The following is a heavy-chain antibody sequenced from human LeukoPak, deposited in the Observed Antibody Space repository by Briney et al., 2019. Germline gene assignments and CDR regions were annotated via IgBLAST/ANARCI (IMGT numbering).Heavy chain of an antibody. D-gene: IGHD1-26*01. CDR3: ARGRVGATAFFDY. J-gene: IGHJ4*02. V-gene: IGHV4-39*07. CDR1: GGSISSSSYY. CDR2: IYYSGST. Sequence: PSETLSLTCTVSGGSISSSSYYWGWIRQPPGKGLEWIGSIYYSGSTYYNPSLKSRVTISVDTSKNQFSLKLSSVTAADTAVYYCARGRVGATAFFDYWGQGTPVTVSS.